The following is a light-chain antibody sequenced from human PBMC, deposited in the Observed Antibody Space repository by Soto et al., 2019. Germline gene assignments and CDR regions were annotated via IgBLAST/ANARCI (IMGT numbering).Light chain of an antibody. CDR3: QNYNSVPYT. Sequence: EIRLTQSPSSLSASVGDRVTIACRASHDINNFLAWFQQRPGKVPELLMYAASTLKSGVPPRFSGSGSGTDFTLTIDGLQPEDFATYFCQNYNSVPYTFGQGTKLEIK. V-gene: IGKV1-27*01. CDR1: HDINNF. J-gene: IGKJ2*01. CDR2: AAS.